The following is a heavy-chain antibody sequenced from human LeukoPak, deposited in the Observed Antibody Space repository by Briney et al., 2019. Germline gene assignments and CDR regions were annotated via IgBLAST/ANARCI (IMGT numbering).Heavy chain of an antibody. Sequence: KTSETLSLTCTVSGGSISSHCWSWIRQPPGKGLEWIGYIYYSGSANYNPSLKSRVTISVDTSKNQFSLKLSSVTAADTAVYFCARGSAPYDFWSGRKTIYYYYMDVWGKGTTVTVSS. D-gene: IGHD3-3*01. CDR1: GGSISSHC. V-gene: IGHV4-59*11. CDR2: IYYSGSA. CDR3: ARGSAPYDFWSGRKTIYYYYMDV. J-gene: IGHJ6*03.